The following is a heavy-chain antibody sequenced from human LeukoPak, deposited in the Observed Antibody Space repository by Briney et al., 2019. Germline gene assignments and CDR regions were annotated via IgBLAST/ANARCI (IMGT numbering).Heavy chain of an antibody. J-gene: IGHJ4*02. V-gene: IGHV3-21*01. CDR1: GFTFSSYS. CDR2: ISSSSSYI. D-gene: IGHD1-26*01. CDR3: AREEYSGSYYFDY. Sequence: GGSLRLSGAASGFTFSSYSMNWVRQAPGKGLEWVSSISSSSSYIYYADSVKGRFTISRDNAKNSLYLQMDSLRAEDTAVYYCAREEYSGSYYFDYWGQGTLVTVSS.